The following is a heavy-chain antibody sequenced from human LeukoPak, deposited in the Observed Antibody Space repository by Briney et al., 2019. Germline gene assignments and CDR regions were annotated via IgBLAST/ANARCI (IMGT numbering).Heavy chain of an antibody. V-gene: IGHV3-13*01. CDR1: GFTFSSYD. Sequence: GGSLRLSCAASGFTFSSYDMHWVRQATGKGLEWVSAIGTAGDTYYPGSVKGRFTISRESSKNSLYLQMNSLRAGDTAVYYCARNYYGSGSGYYGMDVWGQGTTVTVSS. CDR3: ARNYYGSGSGYYGMDV. D-gene: IGHD3-10*01. J-gene: IGHJ6*02. CDR2: IGTAGDT.